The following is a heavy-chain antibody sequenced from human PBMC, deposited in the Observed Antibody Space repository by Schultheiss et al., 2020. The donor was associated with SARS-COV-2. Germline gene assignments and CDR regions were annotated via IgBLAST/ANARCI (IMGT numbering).Heavy chain of an antibody. J-gene: IGHJ6*02. CDR1: GYTFTSYG. Sequence: ASVKVSCKASGYTFTSYGISWVRQAPGQGLEWMGWISAYNGNTNYAQKLQGRVTMTTDTSTSTAYMELSSLRSEDTAVYYCARISLGYCSSTSCYEPYYYYYYGMDVWGQGTTVTVSS. D-gene: IGHD2-2*01. CDR2: ISAYNGNT. CDR3: ARISLGYCSSTSCYEPYYYYYYGMDV. V-gene: IGHV1-18*01.